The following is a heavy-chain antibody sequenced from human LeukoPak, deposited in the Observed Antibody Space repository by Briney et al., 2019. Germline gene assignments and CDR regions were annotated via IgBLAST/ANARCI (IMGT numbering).Heavy chain of an antibody. J-gene: IGHJ6*02. CDR1: GYTFTSYD. D-gene: IGHD3-9*01. CDR3: ASHTYYDILTGYLRGYYGMDV. CDR2: MNPNSGNT. V-gene: IGHV1-8*01. Sequence: GASVKVSCKASGYTFTSYDINWVRQATGRGLEWMGWMNPNSGNTGYAQKFQGRVTMTRNTSISTAYMELSSLRSEDTAVYYCASHTYYDILTGYLRGYYGMDVWGQGTTVTVSS.